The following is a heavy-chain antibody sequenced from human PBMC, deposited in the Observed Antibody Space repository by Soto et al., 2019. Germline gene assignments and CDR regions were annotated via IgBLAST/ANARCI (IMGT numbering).Heavy chain of an antibody. CDR2: IIPVLGRA. J-gene: IGHJ4*02. Sequence: QVQLVQSGAEVKKPGSSVKVSCKASGGTFDTFAFSWVRQAPGQGLEWLGGIIPVLGRANYAQRFQDRVSASADGSTSTAVRERSSLNSDDPAVYYCARGPWTQEGPKYYFDFWGQGTLVTVSS. CDR3: ARGPWTQEGPKYYFDF. V-gene: IGHV1-69*01. D-gene: IGHD5-18*01. CDR1: GGTFDTFA.